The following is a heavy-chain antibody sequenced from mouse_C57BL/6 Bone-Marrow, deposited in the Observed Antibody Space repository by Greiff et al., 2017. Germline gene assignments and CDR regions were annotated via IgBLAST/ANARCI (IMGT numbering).Heavy chain of an antibody. J-gene: IGHJ1*03. CDR1: GFSLTSYG. D-gene: IGHD1-1*01. V-gene: IGHV2-2*01. Sequence: VQLQQSGPGLVQPSQSLSITCTVSGFSLTSYGVHWVRQSPGKGLEWLGVIWSGGSTDYNAAFISRLSISKDNSKSQVFFKMNSLQADDTARYYCARLYDWYFDVWGTGTTVTVSS. CDR3: ARLYDWYFDV. CDR2: IWSGGST.